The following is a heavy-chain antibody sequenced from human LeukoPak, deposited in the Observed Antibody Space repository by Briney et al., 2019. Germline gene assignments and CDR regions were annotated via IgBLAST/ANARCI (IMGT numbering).Heavy chain of an antibody. CDR2: IYTSGST. D-gene: IGHD3-22*01. V-gene: IGHV4-61*02. CDR3: ARDHEYFYDSSGYYLNWFDP. J-gene: IGHJ5*02. CDR1: GGSISSGSYY. Sequence: SQTLSLTCTVSGGSISSGSYYWSWIRQPAGKGLEWVGRIYTSGSTNYNPSLKSRVTISVDTSNNQFSLKLSSVTAADTAVYYCARDHEYFYDSSGYYLNWFDPWGQGTLVTVSS.